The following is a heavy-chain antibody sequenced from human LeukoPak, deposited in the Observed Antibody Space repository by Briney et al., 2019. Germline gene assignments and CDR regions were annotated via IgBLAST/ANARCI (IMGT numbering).Heavy chain of an antibody. D-gene: IGHD1-7*01. Sequence: SETLSLTCTVSGGSISSYYWGWIRQPPGKGLECIGNIHYSGSTYYNPSLKSRVTISVDTSNNQFSLKLSSVTAADTAVYYCARQNWNYASIDAFDIWGQGTMVTVSS. CDR3: ARQNWNYASIDAFDI. V-gene: IGHV4-39*01. CDR2: IHYSGST. J-gene: IGHJ3*02. CDR1: GGSISSYY.